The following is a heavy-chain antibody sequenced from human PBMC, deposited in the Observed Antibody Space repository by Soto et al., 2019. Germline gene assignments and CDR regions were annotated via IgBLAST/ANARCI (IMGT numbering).Heavy chain of an antibody. CDR2: FYYSGNT. J-gene: IGHJ4*01. CDR1: GGSISTYY. D-gene: IGHD3-9*01. Sequence: PSETLSLTCTVSGGSISTYYWGWIRQPPGKALEWIGNFYYSGNTYYNSSLKSRVTISVDTSKNQFSLKLSSVTAADTAVYYCARQPRILTGYSGHFDYWGHGTLVTVSS. V-gene: IGHV4-59*08. CDR3: ARQPRILTGYSGHFDY.